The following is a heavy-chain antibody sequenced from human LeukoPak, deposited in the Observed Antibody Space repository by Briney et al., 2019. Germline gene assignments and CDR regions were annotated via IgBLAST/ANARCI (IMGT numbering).Heavy chain of an antibody. J-gene: IGHJ5*02. D-gene: IGHD6-13*01. CDR1: GFTFSSYG. CDR3: ARAGYSNNWFDP. CDR2: IRYDGSYK. Sequence: GGSLRLSCAASGFTFSSYGMHWVRQAPGKGLEWVAFIRYDGSYKCYADSVKGRFTISRDNAKNSLYLQMNSLRAEDTAVYYCARAGYSNNWFDPWGQGTLVTVSS. V-gene: IGHV3-30*02.